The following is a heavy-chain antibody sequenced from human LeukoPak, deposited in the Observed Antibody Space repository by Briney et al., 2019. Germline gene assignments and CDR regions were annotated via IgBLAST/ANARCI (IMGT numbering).Heavy chain of an antibody. CDR3: ARAGYVVVPAAAYYYYYMDV. V-gene: IGHV1-2*02. J-gene: IGHJ6*03. CDR2: INPNSGGT. Sequence: ASVKVSCKASGYTFTGYYMHWVRQAPGQGLEWMGWINPNSGGTNYAQKFQGRVTMTRDTSISTAYMELSRLRSDDTAVYYCARAGYVVVPAAAYYYYYMDVWGKGTTVTVSS. CDR1: GYTFTGYY. D-gene: IGHD2-2*01.